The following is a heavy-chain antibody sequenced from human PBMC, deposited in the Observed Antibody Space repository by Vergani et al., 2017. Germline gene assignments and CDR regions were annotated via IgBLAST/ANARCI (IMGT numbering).Heavy chain of an antibody. Sequence: EVQLLESGGDLVQPGGSLRLSCAASGFTFNHYAMNWVRQAPGKGLEWVSGISGSGGSTYYAGSVKGRFTISRVSSKNTLYLQMNSLSAGDTAVYYCARDLRLLYNRFDPWGQGTLVTVSS. CDR1: GFTFNHYA. CDR3: ARDLRLLYNRFDP. J-gene: IGHJ5*02. CDR2: ISGSGGST. D-gene: IGHD1-14*01. V-gene: IGHV3-23*01.